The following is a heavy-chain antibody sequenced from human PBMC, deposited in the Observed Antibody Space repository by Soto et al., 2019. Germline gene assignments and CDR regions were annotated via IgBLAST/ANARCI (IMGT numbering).Heavy chain of an antibody. CDR1: GFTFSYYW. CDR2: IHSDGSST. J-gene: IGHJ3*01. D-gene: IGHD2-21*02. CDR3: ARSDRGAFDL. V-gene: IGHV3-74*01. Sequence: EVRLVESEGGLVQPGGSLSLSCAASGFTFSYYWMHWVRQAPGQGLLWVSRIHSDGSSTTYADSVKGRFTITRDNAKNTMSLQMNRPRVEDTGVYSCARSDRGAFDLWGQGTKVTVSS.